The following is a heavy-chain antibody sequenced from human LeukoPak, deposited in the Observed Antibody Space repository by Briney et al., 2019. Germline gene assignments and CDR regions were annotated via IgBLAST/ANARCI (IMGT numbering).Heavy chain of an antibody. Sequence: SETLSLTCAVYGGSLRGYYWSWIRQPPGKGLEWIGYIYYSGSTNYNPSLKSRVTISVDTSKDQFSLKLSSVTAADTAVYYCARLIAAAGANWFDPWGQGTLVTVSS. V-gene: IGHV4-59*01. J-gene: IGHJ5*02. CDR1: GGSLRGYY. D-gene: IGHD6-13*01. CDR3: ARLIAAAGANWFDP. CDR2: IYYSGST.